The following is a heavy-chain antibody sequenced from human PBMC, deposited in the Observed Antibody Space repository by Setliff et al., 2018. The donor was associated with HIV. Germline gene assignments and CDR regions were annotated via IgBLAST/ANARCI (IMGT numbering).Heavy chain of an antibody. CDR1: GGSVISINS. CDR3: AKSRWLARTGDAFDV. J-gene: IGHJ3*01. Sequence: PSETLSLTCDVSGGSVISINSWRWVRQSPGKGLEWIGEIFKSGDTGYNPSLRSRVTMSLDGSKNQLSLTLTSVTAADTALYYCAKSRWLARTGDAFDVWGQGTMVTVSS. CDR2: IFKSGDT. D-gene: IGHD6-19*01. V-gene: IGHV4-4*02.